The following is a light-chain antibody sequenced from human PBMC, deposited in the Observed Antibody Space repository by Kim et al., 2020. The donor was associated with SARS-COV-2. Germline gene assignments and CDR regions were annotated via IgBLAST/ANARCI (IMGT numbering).Light chain of an antibody. CDR1: QRVLYSSNNKSY. J-gene: IGKJ2*01. Sequence: RATINCKSTQRVLYSSNNKSYLAWYQQKPGQPPKLLIYWASTRESGVPDRFSGSGSGTDFTLTISSLQAEDVAIYYCQQYYSTPYTFGQGTKLEI. V-gene: IGKV4-1*01. CDR3: QQYYSTPYT. CDR2: WAS.